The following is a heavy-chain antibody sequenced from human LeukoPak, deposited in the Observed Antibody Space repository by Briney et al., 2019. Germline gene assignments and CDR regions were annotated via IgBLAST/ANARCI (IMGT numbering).Heavy chain of an antibody. CDR2: ISGSVGRT. J-gene: IGHJ4*02. D-gene: IGHD3-10*01. CDR1: GFTFTIYA. CDR3: AKSRSPYYYGSGSTHAGY. V-gene: IGHV3-23*01. Sequence: PRGSLRLSCAPSGFTFTIYAISWVRQAPGKGLEWVSAISGSVGRTYYTDSVRGRFTISRDNLKNTLYMKMNSLRAEDTAVYYCAKSRSPYYYGSGSTHAGYWGQGTLVTVSS.